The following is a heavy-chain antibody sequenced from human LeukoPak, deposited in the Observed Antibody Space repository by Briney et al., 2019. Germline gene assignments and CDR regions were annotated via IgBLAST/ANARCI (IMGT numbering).Heavy chain of an antibody. J-gene: IGHJ4*02. CDR1: GYTFTSYD. Sequence: ASVKVSCKASGYTFTSYDINWVRQATGQGLEWMGWMNPNSGNTGYAQKFQGRVTITRNASISTAYMELSSLRSEDTAVYYCARAVNVVVTAILCRRIYYFDYWGQGPLVTVSS. CDR3: ARAVNVVVTAILCRRIYYFDY. V-gene: IGHV1-8*03. D-gene: IGHD2-21*02. CDR2: MNPNSGNT.